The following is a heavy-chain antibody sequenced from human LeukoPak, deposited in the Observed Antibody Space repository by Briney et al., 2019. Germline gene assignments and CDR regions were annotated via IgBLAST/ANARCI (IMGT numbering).Heavy chain of an antibody. Sequence: GGSLRLSCEASGFTFDNYWMSWVRQAPGKGLEWVANIKQDGSEKYYVDSVKGRFTISRDNAKNSRFLQMNSLGAEDMAVYYCAVYSSGWYNTFDIWGQGTMVTVSS. CDR3: AVYSSGWYNTFDI. CDR1: GFTFDNYW. V-gene: IGHV3-7*01. D-gene: IGHD6-19*01. J-gene: IGHJ3*02. CDR2: IKQDGSEK.